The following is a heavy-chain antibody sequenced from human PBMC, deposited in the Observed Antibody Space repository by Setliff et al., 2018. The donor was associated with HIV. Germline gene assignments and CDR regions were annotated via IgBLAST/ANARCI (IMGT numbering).Heavy chain of an antibody. CDR1: GFSFSTYG. J-gene: IGHJ4*02. CDR2: INWNGGGT. Sequence: PGGSLRLSCVASGFSFSTYGMSWVRQVPGKGLEWVSSINWNGGGTDYADSVQGRFTISRDNSKNTLYLQMNSLRAEDTAVYYCAKALDYWGQGTLVTVSS. V-gene: IGHV3-23*01. CDR3: AKALDY.